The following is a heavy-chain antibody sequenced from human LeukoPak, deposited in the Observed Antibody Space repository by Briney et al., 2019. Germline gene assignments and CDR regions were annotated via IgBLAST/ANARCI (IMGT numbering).Heavy chain of an antibody. V-gene: IGHV3-30*04. CDR2: ISYDGRNK. J-gene: IGHJ4*02. CDR3: VSAAVAGTVY. Sequence: QTGWSLRLSCAASGFTFRSYPKNWVSQARGKGLEWGTAISYDGRNKDYADSVKGRFTISRDNSKNTLYLQMNSLRAEDTAVYYCVSAAVAGTVYWGQGTLVTVSS. D-gene: IGHD6-19*01. CDR1: GFTFRSYP.